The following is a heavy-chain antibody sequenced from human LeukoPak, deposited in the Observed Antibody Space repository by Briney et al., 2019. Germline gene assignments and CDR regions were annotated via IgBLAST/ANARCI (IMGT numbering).Heavy chain of an antibody. D-gene: IGHD3-10*01. CDR2: ISSSSSYI. J-gene: IGHJ4*02. Sequence: PGGSLRLSCAASGFTFSSYSMNWVRQAPGKGLEWVSSISSSSSYIYYADSVKGRFTISRDNAKNSLYLQMNSLRAEDTAVYYCARLVRMAEPFDYWGQGTLVTVSS. CDR1: GFTFSSYS. V-gene: IGHV3-21*01. CDR3: ARLVRMAEPFDY.